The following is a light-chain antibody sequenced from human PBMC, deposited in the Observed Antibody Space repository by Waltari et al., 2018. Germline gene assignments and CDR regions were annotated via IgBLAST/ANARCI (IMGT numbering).Light chain of an antibody. J-gene: IGLJ3*02. CDR2: ANT. CDR1: TSNTGAGYD. CDR3: QSYDKILSAWV. V-gene: IGLV1-40*01. Sequence: QSVLTQPPSVSGAPGPRVTVSCTGSTSNTGAGYDVQWYQQFPGRAPRLVIYANTYRPSGVPDRFSATKSGSSASLAITGLQAEDEADYYCQSYDKILSAWVFGGGTKVTVL.